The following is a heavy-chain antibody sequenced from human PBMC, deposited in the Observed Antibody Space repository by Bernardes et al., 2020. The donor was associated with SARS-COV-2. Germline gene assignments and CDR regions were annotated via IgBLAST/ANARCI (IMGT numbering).Heavy chain of an antibody. D-gene: IGHD6-19*01. Sequence: SETLSLTCTVSGASISSSSYYWAWIRQPPGKGLEWIGNVYYSGTAYYKESLKSRVTISVDTSQNQFSLNVLSVTVADTAVYYCARLRGQWPPPFYYYVMDVWGEGTTVTVSS. J-gene: IGHJ6*04. CDR2: VYYSGTA. CDR1: GASISSSSYY. CDR3: ARLRGQWPPPFYYYVMDV. V-gene: IGHV4-39*01.